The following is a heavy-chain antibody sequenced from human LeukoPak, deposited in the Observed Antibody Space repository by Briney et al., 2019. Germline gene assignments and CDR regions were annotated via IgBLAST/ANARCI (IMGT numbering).Heavy chain of an antibody. J-gene: IGHJ4*02. Sequence: LGESLKISCKGSGYSFTTYWIGWVRQMPGKGLEWMGNIYPGDSDTKYSPSFQGQVTISADKSITTAYLQWSSLRASDTAIYYCARRWYDSSGYSRHFDYWGQGTLVTVPS. CDR3: ARRWYDSSGYSRHFDY. CDR2: IYPGDSDT. D-gene: IGHD3-22*01. CDR1: GYSFTTYW. V-gene: IGHV5-51*01.